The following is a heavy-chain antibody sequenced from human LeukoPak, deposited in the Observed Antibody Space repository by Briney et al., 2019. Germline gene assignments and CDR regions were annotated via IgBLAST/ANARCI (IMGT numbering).Heavy chain of an antibody. J-gene: IGHJ3*02. Sequence: SETLSLTCTVSGGSISSSNYNWGWIRQSPGKGLEWIGTISYSGSTYYNPSLKSRVTISVDKSKNQFSLKLSSVTAADTAVYYCARENLVAGTSGSGYDAFDIWGQGTMVTVSS. CDR2: ISYSGST. CDR1: GGSISSSNYN. V-gene: IGHV4-39*07. D-gene: IGHD6-19*01. CDR3: ARENLVAGTSGSGYDAFDI.